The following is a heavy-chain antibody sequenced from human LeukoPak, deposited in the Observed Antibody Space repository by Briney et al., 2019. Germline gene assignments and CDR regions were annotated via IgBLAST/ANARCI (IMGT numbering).Heavy chain of an antibody. D-gene: IGHD2-15*01. Sequence: SETLSLTCAVYGGSFSGYYWSWIRQPPGKGLEWIGEINHSGSTNYNPSLKSRVTISVDTSKNQFSLKLSSVTAADTAVYYCARDRAAPTWYFDLWGRGTLVTVSS. V-gene: IGHV4-34*01. CDR1: GGSFSGYY. CDR3: ARDRAAPTWYFDL. J-gene: IGHJ2*01. CDR2: INHSGST.